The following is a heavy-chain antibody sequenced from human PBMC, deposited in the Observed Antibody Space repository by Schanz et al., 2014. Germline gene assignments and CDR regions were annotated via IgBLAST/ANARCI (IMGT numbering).Heavy chain of an antibody. J-gene: IGHJ3*02. V-gene: IGHV3-21*04. Sequence: EVQLVESGGGLVKPGGSLRLSCAASGFTFSSYGMNWVRQAPGKGLEWVSYISRDGTTSYYADSVKGRFTISRDNAKNSLYLEMTSLRGEDTAVYYCARENLNWEAFDIWGQGTKVTVSS. CDR1: GFTFSSYG. CDR3: ARENLNWEAFDI. D-gene: IGHD7-27*01. CDR2: ISRDGTTS.